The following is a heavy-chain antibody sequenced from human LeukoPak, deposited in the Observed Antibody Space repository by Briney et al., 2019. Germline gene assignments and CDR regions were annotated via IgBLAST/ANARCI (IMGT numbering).Heavy chain of an antibody. J-gene: IGHJ4*02. Sequence: SETLSLTCAVSGGSINSNNWWSWVRQPPGKGLEWIGEIYHSGSTNYNPSLKSRVTISVDKSKKQFSLKLSSVTAADTAVYYCARGPGSSSWYRYWGQGTLVTVSS. V-gene: IGHV4-4*02. CDR1: GGSINSNNW. CDR2: IYHSGST. CDR3: ARGPGSSSWYRY. D-gene: IGHD6-13*01.